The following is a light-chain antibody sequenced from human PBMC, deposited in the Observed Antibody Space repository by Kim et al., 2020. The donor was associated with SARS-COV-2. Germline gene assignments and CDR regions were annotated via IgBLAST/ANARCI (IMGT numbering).Light chain of an antibody. CDR3: QVWESTTTV. Sequence: SVSPGQTASITCSGDRLGNKYVFWYQKKPGQSPVVVMYQDERRPSGIPERFSGSNSGNTATLTISGTQAMDEADYYCQVWESTTTVFGGGTQLTVL. V-gene: IGLV3-1*01. CDR1: RLGNKY. CDR2: QDE. J-gene: IGLJ2*01.